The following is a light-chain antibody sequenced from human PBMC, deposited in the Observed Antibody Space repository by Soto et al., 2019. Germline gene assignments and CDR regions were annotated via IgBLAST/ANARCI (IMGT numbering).Light chain of an antibody. CDR3: SSYTSSSTRA. Sequence: QSVLTQPASVSGSPGQSITISCTGTSSDVGAYDYVSWYQQHPDKAPKLMIYEVSNRPSGVSNRFSGSKSVNTATLTISGLQADDEADYYCSSYTSSSTRAFGTGTKVTV. V-gene: IGLV2-14*03. CDR1: SSDVGAYDY. CDR2: EVS. J-gene: IGLJ1*01.